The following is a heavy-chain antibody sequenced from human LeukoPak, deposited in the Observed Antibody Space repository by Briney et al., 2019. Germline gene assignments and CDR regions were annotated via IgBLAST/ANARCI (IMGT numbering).Heavy chain of an antibody. Sequence: PGGSLSLSCAASGFPFSSYSMNWVRQAPGKGLEGVSYISSSSSTIYYADSVKGRFTISRDNAKDSLYLQMNSLRAEDTAVYYCARERGYDFWSGYYSRAPNAFDIWGQGTMVTVSS. V-gene: IGHV3-48*01. J-gene: IGHJ3*02. CDR3: ARERGYDFWSGYYSRAPNAFDI. D-gene: IGHD3-3*01. CDR1: GFPFSSYS. CDR2: ISSSSSTI.